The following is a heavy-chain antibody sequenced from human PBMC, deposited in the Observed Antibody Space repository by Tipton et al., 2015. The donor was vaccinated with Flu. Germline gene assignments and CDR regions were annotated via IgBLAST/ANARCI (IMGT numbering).Heavy chain of an antibody. V-gene: IGHV1-69*01. J-gene: IGHJ4*02. D-gene: IGHD4-17*01. Sequence: QQFQGRVTITADESTSTAYMELSSLRSEDTAVYYCAREWARDDYGDYVGNYFDYWGQGTLVTVSS. CDR3: AREWARDDYGDYVGNYFDY.